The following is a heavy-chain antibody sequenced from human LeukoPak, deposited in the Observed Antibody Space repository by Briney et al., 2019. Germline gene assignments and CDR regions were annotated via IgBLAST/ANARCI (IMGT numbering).Heavy chain of an antibody. CDR2: ISDSGGST. V-gene: IGHV3-23*01. CDR3: AKDPGYYDSSGYWYI. Sequence: GGSLRLSCAASGFTFSSYVMSWVRQAPGKGLEWVSAISDSGGSTYYADSVKGRSTIFRDNSKNTLYLQMNSLGAEDTAIYYCAKDPGYYDSSGYWYIWGQGTMVTVSS. J-gene: IGHJ3*02. D-gene: IGHD3-22*01. CDR1: GFTFSSYV.